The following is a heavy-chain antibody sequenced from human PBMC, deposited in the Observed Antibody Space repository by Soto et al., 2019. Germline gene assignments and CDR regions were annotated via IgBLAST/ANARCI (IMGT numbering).Heavy chain of an antibody. V-gene: IGHV1-69*13. CDR2: IIPIFGTA. CDR1: GGTFSSYA. Sequence: SVKVSCKASGGTFSSYAISWVRQAPGQGLEWMGGIIPIFGTANYAQKFQGSVTITADESTSTAYMELSSLRSEDTAVYYCAREGVVTRYGMDVWGQGTTVTVSS. D-gene: IGHD3-3*01. CDR3: AREGVVTRYGMDV. J-gene: IGHJ6*02.